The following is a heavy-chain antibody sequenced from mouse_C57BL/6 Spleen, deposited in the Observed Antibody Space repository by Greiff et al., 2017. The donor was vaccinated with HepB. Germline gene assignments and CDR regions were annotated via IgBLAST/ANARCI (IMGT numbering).Heavy chain of an antibody. V-gene: IGHV1-50*01. Sequence: QVQLQQPGAELVKPGASVKLSCKASGYTFTSYWMQWVKQRPGQGLEWIGEIDPSDSYTNYNQKFKGKATLTVDTSSSTAYMQLSSLTSEDSAVYYCASYYSNYVRYFEVWGTGTTVTVSS. J-gene: IGHJ1*03. CDR2: IDPSDSYT. CDR1: GYTFTSYW. CDR3: ASYYSNYVRYFEV. D-gene: IGHD2-5*01.